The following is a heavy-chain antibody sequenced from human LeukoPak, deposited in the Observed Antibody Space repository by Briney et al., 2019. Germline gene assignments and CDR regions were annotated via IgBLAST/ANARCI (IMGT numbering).Heavy chain of an antibody. D-gene: IGHD4-17*01. CDR2: ISGSTSTI. V-gene: IGHV3-48*02. CDR3: ARDLYGDYSFDY. Sequence: GGSLRLSCAASGFTFTTYSMNWVRQAPGRGLEWVSYISGSTSTIKYADSVMGRFTISRDNAKNSLYLQMNSLRDEDTAVYYCARDLYGDYSFDYWGQGTLVTVSS. CDR1: GFTFTTYS. J-gene: IGHJ4*02.